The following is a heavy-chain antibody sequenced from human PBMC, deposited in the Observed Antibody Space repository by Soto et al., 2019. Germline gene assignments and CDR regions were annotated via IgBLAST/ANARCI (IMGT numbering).Heavy chain of an antibody. V-gene: IGHV3-21*04. CDR2: ITNRGTHT. J-gene: IGHJ5*01. CDR3: ARAHWGAWFDS. CDR1: GFSFSSYT. D-gene: IGHD3-16*01. Sequence: PGGSLRLSCTASGFSFSSYTMNWVRQAPGKGLQWVASITNRGTHTYSADSVKGRFTISRDNGKNSLYLQMNNLRAEDTATYYCARAHWGAWFDSWGRGTMVTVSS.